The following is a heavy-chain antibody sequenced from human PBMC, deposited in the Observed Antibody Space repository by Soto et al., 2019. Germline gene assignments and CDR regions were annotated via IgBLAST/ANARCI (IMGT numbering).Heavy chain of an antibody. V-gene: IGHV1-18*01. CDR3: ARGGIVYSSSWYPPYFDY. Sequence: ASVKVSCKTSGYTFTNYDINWVRQAPGQGLEWMGWISAYNGNTNYAQKLQGRVTMTTDTSTSTAYMELRSLRSDDTAVYYCARGGIVYSSSWYPPYFDYWGQGTLVTV. J-gene: IGHJ4*02. CDR2: ISAYNGNT. D-gene: IGHD6-13*01. CDR1: GYTFTNYD.